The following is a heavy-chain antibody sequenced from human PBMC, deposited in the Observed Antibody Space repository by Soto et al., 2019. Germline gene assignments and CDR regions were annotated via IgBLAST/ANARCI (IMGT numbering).Heavy chain of an antibody. CDR3: ATCSSTSCYTADDAFDI. Sequence: QVQLVQSGAEVKKPGSSVKVSCKASGGTFSSYAISWVRQAPGQGLEWIGGIIPIFGTANYAQKFQGRVTITADESTSTAYMELSSLRSEDTAVYYCATCSSTSCYTADDAFDIWGQGKMVTVSS. V-gene: IGHV1-69*01. CDR2: IIPIFGTA. J-gene: IGHJ3*02. CDR1: GGTFSSYA. D-gene: IGHD2-2*02.